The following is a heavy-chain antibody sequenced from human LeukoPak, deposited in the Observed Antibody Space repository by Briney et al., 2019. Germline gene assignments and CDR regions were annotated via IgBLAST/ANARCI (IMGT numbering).Heavy chain of an antibody. CDR3: AKLGEIDY. Sequence: GGSLRLSCAASGFTFSSYSMNWVRQAPGEGLEWVSSISSSSSYIYYADSVKGRFTISRDNSKNTLYLQMNSLRAEDTAVYYCAKLGEIDYWGQGTLVTVSS. CDR2: ISSSSSYI. CDR1: GFTFSSYS. D-gene: IGHD3-3*01. V-gene: IGHV3-21*04. J-gene: IGHJ4*02.